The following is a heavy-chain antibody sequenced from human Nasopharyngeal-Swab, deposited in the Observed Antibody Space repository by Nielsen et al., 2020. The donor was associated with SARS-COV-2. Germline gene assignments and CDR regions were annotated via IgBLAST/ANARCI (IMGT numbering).Heavy chain of an antibody. CDR2: INAGNGNT. J-gene: IGHJ6*03. CDR3: ARAGEAYYYYHMDV. V-gene: IGHV1-3*01. D-gene: IGHD1-1*01. Sequence: VRQAPGQRLEWMGWINAGNGNTKYSQKFQGRVTITRDTSASTAYMELSSLRSEDTAVYYCARAGEAYYYYHMDVWGKGTTVTVSS.